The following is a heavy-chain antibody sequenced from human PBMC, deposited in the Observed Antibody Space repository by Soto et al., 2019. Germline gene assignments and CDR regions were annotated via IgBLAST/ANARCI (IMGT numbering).Heavy chain of an antibody. CDR1: GYTFTSYD. D-gene: IGHD1-1*01. J-gene: IGHJ4*02. Sequence: ASVKVSCKASGYTFTSYDINWVRQATGQGLEWMGWMNPNSGNTGYAQKFQGRVTMTRNTSISTAYMELSSLRSDDTAVYFCARFEFDWNDGNYCGQGTLFTVSS. CDR3: ARFEFDWNDGNY. V-gene: IGHV1-8*01. CDR2: MNPNSGNT.